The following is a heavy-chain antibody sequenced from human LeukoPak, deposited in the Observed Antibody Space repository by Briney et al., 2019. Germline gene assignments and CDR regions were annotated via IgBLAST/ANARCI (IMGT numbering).Heavy chain of an antibody. CDR1: GFSFSSFA. D-gene: IGHD4-17*01. J-gene: IGHJ4*02. Sequence: PGGSLRLSCSASGFSFSSFAMHWVRQAPGKGLEWVAVIWYDGSNKYYADSVKGRFTISRDNSKNTLYLQMNSLRAEDTAVYYCARDSSYGDYQGDYFDYWGQGTLVTVSS. CDR2: IWYDGSNK. V-gene: IGHV3-33*08. CDR3: ARDSSYGDYQGDYFDY.